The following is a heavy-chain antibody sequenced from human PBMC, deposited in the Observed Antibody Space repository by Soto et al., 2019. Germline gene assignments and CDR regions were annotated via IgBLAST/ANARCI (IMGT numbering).Heavy chain of an antibody. V-gene: IGHV4-34*01. D-gene: IGHD3-9*01. CDR3: ARGNGGYYDILTGYPNWFDP. CDR1: GGSFSGYY. CDR2: INHSGST. Sequence: SETLSLTCAVYGGSFSGYYWSWIRQPPGKGLEWIGEINHSGSTNYNPSLKSRVTISVGTSKNQFSLKLSPVTAADTAVYYCARGNGGYYDILTGYPNWFDPWGQGTLVTVS. J-gene: IGHJ5*02.